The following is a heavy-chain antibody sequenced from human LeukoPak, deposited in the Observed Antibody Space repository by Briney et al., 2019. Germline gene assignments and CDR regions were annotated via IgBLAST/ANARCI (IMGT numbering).Heavy chain of an antibody. V-gene: IGHV3-33*01. CDR3: ARGGYNYGYDAFDI. Sequence: GGSLRLSCAASGFTFSSYGMHWVRQAPGKGLEWVALIWYDGSNKYYADSVKGRFTISRDNSRNTLYLQMNSLRAEDTAVYCCARGGYNYGYDAFDIWGQGTMVTVSS. J-gene: IGHJ3*02. CDR1: GFTFSSYG. D-gene: IGHD5-18*01. CDR2: IWYDGSNK.